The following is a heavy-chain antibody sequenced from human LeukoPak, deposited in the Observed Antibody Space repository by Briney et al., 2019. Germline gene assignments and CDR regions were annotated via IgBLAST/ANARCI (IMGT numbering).Heavy chain of an antibody. CDR1: GASISSSRYY. V-gene: IGHV4-39*07. Sequence: SETLSLTCTVSGASISSSRYYWGWIRQPPGKGLEWIGSISYSGTTYHNPSLKSRITISVDTSRNQFSLKLSSVTAADTAVYYCARGGPPTVTRFDYWGQGTLVTVSS. J-gene: IGHJ4*02. D-gene: IGHD4-17*01. CDR3: ARGGPPTVTRFDY. CDR2: ISYSGTT.